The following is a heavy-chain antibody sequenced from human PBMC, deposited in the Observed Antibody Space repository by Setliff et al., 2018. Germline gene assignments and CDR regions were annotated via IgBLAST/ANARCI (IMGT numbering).Heavy chain of an antibody. V-gene: IGHV4-59*08. CDR3: ARHYPNGGYSYGGIVIYYYYYYMDV. J-gene: IGHJ6*03. Sequence: PSETLSLTCNVSGASVSSHYWDWIRQPPGKGLEWIGFISYSGITTYNVSLKSRVSISVDTSKNQFSLKLSSVTAADTAVYYCARHYPNGGYSYGGIVIYYYYYYMDVWGKGTTVTVSS. CDR1: GASVSSHY. D-gene: IGHD5-18*01. CDR2: ISYSGIT.